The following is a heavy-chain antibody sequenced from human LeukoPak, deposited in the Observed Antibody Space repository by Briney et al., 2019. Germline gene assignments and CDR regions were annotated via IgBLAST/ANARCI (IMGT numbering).Heavy chain of an antibody. Sequence: SETLSLTCTVSGGSISSYYWSWIRQPPGKGLEWIGYIYYSGSTNYNPSLKSQVTISVDTSKNQFSLKLSSVTAADTAVYYCAGRGYSYGYSDYWGQGILVTVSS. J-gene: IGHJ4*02. CDR2: IYYSGST. V-gene: IGHV4-59*01. CDR3: AGRGYSYGYSDY. D-gene: IGHD5-18*01. CDR1: GGSISSYY.